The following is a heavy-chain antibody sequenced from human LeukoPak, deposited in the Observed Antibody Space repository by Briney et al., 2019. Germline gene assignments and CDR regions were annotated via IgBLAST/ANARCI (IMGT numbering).Heavy chain of an antibody. V-gene: IGHV3-21*01. Sequence: GGSLRLSCAASGFTFSSYSMNWVRQAPGKGLEWVSSISSSSSYIYYADPVKGRFTISRDNAKNSLYLQMNSLRAEDTAVYYCARAGIAADYDYWGQGTLVTVSS. CDR2: ISSSSSYI. CDR1: GFTFSSYS. J-gene: IGHJ4*02. CDR3: ARAGIAADYDY. D-gene: IGHD6-13*01.